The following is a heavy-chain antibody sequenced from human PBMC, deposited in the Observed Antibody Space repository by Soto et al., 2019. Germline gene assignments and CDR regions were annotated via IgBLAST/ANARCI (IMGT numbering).Heavy chain of an antibody. Sequence: GGSLRLSCAASGFSLSDYAITWVPQAPGKGLEWVAGISGNGDKTSYADSVKGRFTISRDNSKNTLYLQMNSLKVEDTALYYCARDRRSYGLVRYWGQGTLVTVSS. J-gene: IGHJ4*02. CDR2: ISGNGDKT. D-gene: IGHD5-18*01. CDR3: ARDRRSYGLVRY. V-gene: IGHV3-23*01. CDR1: GFSLSDYA.